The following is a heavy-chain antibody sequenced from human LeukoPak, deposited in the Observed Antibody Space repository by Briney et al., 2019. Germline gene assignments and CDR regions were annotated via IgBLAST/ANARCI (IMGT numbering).Heavy chain of an antibody. CDR3: TRGTGIARPDY. D-gene: IGHD6-6*01. J-gene: IGHJ4*02. Sequence: GGSLRLSCASSGFGFTDYAMTWVRQAPGKGLEWVAAISNSGGNTYYADSVKGRFTISRDNSNSTLYLQMYSLRAEDTALYYCTRGTGIARPDYWGQGTLVTVSS. CDR1: GFGFTDYA. CDR2: ISNSGGNT. V-gene: IGHV3-23*01.